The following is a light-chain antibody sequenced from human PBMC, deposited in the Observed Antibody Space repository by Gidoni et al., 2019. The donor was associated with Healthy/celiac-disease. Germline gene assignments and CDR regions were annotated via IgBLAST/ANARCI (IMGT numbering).Light chain of an antibody. Sequence: DIQMTQSPSSLSASVGDRVTITFRASQSISSYLNWYQQKPGKATKLLIYAASSLQSGVPSRFSGSGSGTDFTLTISSLQPEDFATYYCQQSYSTPLTFGGGTKVEIK. CDR2: AAS. J-gene: IGKJ4*01. CDR3: QQSYSTPLT. CDR1: QSISSY. V-gene: IGKV1-39*01.